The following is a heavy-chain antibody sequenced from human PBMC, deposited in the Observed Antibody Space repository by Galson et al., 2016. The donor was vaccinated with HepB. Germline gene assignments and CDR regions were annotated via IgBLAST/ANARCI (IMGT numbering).Heavy chain of an antibody. V-gene: IGHV3-23*01. J-gene: IGHJ4*02. CDR1: GFTLRSYA. CDR2: ICGSGCST. CDR3: AKPGAATYDFDY. D-gene: IGHD3-10*01. Sequence: SLRLSCAASGFTLRSYAMSWVRQAPGKGLEWVSAICGSGCSTYYADSVKGRVTISRDHSKNTMHLQMNSLRAEATAVYYCAKPGAATYDFDYWGQGTLVTVSS.